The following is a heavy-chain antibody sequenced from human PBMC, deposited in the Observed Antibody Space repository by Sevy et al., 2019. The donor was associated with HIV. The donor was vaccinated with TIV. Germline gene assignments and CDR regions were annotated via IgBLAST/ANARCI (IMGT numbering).Heavy chain of an antibody. CDR3: ERDSHEVYYVSSGYYSPYYYYGMDV. J-gene: IGHJ6*02. CDR1: GFTFSSYE. V-gene: IGHV3-48*03. Sequence: GGSLRLSCAASGFTFSSYEMNWVRQAPGKGLEWVSYISSSGSTIYYADSVKGRFTISREKARNSLYLQMNSLRAEDTADYYCERDSHEVYYVSSGYYSPYYYYGMDVWGQGTTVTVSS. CDR2: ISSSGSTI. D-gene: IGHD3-22*01.